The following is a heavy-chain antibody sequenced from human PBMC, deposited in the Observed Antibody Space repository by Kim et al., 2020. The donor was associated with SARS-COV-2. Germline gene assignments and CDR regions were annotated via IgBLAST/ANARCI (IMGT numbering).Heavy chain of an antibody. CDR3: SRDTFGPWEH. CDR2: INEDGSTT. J-gene: IGHJ4*02. V-gene: IGHV3-74*01. D-gene: IGHD1-26*01. Sequence: GGSLRLSCAASGFSVGSDWMHWVRQVPGKGLEWVARINEDGSTTTHADSVKGRFSISRDSAKNMLLLGMNNLRVEDTAVYYCSRDTFGPWEHWDRGTLVTVSS. CDR1: GFSVGSDW.